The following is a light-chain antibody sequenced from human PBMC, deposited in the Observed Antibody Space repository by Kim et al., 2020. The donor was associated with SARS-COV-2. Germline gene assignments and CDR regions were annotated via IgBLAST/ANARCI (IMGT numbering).Light chain of an antibody. V-gene: IGLV7-43*01. J-gene: IGLJ3*02. CDR2: SKT. Sequence: QAVVTQEPSLTVSPGGTVTLTCTSSTSEVTSDYYPNWFQQKPGQAPRELIYSKTNKHSWTPARFSGALPGSTAALTLSGVQPEDEAEYYCLLYCGGAQYLVFGGGTQLTVL. CDR1: TSEVTSDYY. CDR3: LLYCGGAQYLV.